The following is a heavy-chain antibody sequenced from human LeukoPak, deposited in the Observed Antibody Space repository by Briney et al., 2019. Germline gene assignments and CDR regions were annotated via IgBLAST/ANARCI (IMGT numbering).Heavy chain of an antibody. Sequence: GGSLRLSCAASGFIFSDYWMSWVRQAPGRGLEWVANIKQDGSEKFYVDSVKGRFTVSRDNAKESLYLQMNSLRDEDTAVYYCARESTSDRPGCWGQGTLVTVSS. CDR3: ARESTSDRPGC. D-gene: IGHD5/OR15-5a*01. J-gene: IGHJ1*01. CDR2: IKQDGSEK. CDR1: GFIFSDYW. V-gene: IGHV3-7*01.